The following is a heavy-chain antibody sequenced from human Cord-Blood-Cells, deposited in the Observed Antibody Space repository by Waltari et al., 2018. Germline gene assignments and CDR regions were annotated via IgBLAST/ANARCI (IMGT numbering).Heavy chain of an antibody. J-gene: IGHJ4*02. V-gene: IGHV1-8*03. CDR2: MNPNRGNT. CDR3: ARGSYYDFWSGYYFDY. Sequence: QVQLVQSGAEVKKPGASVKVSCKASGYTFTSYDINWVRQATGQGLEWMGWMNPNRGNTGYAQKFQGRVTSTRNTSISTAYMELSSLRSEDTAVYYCARGSYYDFWSGYYFDYWGQGTLVTVSS. CDR1: GYTFTSYD. D-gene: IGHD3-3*01.